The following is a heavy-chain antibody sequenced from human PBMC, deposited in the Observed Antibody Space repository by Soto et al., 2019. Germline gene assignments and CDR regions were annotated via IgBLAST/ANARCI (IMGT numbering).Heavy chain of an antibody. D-gene: IGHD4-17*01. CDR1: GFTVSSYA. CDR3: ENDRPTVDFHYGMDV. V-gene: IGHV3-23*01. J-gene: IGHJ6*02. Sequence: EVQLLESGGGLVQPGGSLRLSCAASGFTVSSYAMTWVRQAPGKGLEWVSGISGGGGRTYYADSVKVRFTISRDNSKNTLFLQMNSLRAEDTAVYYCENDRPTVDFHYGMDVWGQGTTVSVSS. CDR2: ISGGGGRT.